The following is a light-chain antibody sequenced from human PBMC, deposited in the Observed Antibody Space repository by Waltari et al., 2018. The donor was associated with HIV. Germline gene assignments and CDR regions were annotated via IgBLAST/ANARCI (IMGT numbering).Light chain of an antibody. J-gene: IGLJ2*01. Sequence: QSALTPPRSVSGSPGQSVPIPCPRTSSDVGGSNYVSWYQQHPGKAPKLMIYDVSKRPSGVPARFSGSKSGNTASLTISGLQAEDEADYYCCSYAGSYTLVFGGGTKLTVL. CDR1: SSDVGGSNY. V-gene: IGLV2-11*01. CDR3: CSYAGSYTLV. CDR2: DVS.